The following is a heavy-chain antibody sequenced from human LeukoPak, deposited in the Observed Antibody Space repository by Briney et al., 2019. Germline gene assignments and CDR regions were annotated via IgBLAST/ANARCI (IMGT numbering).Heavy chain of an antibody. CDR1: GGSISSSSYY. CDR3: ASAIYPVAGFDY. CDR2: IYYSGST. D-gene: IGHD6-19*01. V-gene: IGHV4-39*01. Sequence: SETLSLTCTVSGGSISSSSYYWGWIRQPPGKGLEWIGSIYYSGSTYYNPSLKSRVTISVDTSKNQFSLKLSSVTAADTAVYYCASAIYPVAGFDYWGQGTLVTVSS. J-gene: IGHJ4*02.